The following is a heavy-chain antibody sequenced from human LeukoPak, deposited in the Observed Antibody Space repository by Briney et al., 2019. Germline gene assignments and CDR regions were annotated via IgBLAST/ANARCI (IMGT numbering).Heavy chain of an antibody. V-gene: IGHV5-51*01. D-gene: IGHD3-22*01. CDR2: IYPGDSDT. Sequence: GESLKISCKGSGYNFTNYWIAWVRQMPGKGLDWMGVIYPGDSDTRYSPSFQGQVTISADKSISTAYLQWSSLKASDIAMYYCARRGHYDSSERPGDYWGQGTLVTVSS. CDR3: ARRGHYDSSERPGDY. J-gene: IGHJ4*02. CDR1: GYNFTNYW.